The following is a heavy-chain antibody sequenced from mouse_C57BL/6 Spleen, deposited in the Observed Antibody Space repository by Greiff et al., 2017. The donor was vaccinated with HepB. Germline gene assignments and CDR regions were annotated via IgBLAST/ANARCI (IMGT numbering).Heavy chain of an antibody. J-gene: IGHJ3*01. V-gene: IGHV1-42*01. CDR1: GYSFTGYY. Sequence: VQLQQSGPELVKPGASVKISCKASGYSFTGYYMNWVKQSPEKSLEWIGEINPSTGGTTYNQKFKAKATLTVDKSSSTAYMQLKSLTSEDSAVYYCASFYYGSSSPFAYWGQGTLVTVSA. D-gene: IGHD1-1*01. CDR2: INPSTGGT. CDR3: ASFYYGSSSPFAY.